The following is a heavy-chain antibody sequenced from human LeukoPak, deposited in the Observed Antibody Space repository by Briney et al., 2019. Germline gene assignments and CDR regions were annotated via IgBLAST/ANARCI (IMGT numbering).Heavy chain of an antibody. D-gene: IGHD3-9*01. Sequence: SETLSLTCTVSGGSISSYYWSWIRQPAGKGLEWIGRIYISESTNYNPSLRSRVTMSVDTSKNQFSLKLSSVTAADTAVYYCARPVRYFDWPTRGGYMDVWGKGTTVTISS. CDR3: ARPVRYFDWPTRGGYMDV. V-gene: IGHV4-4*07. CDR2: IYISEST. CDR1: GGSISSYY. J-gene: IGHJ6*03.